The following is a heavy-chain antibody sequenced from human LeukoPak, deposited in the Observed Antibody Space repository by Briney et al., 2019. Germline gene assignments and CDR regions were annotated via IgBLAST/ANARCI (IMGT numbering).Heavy chain of an antibody. CDR1: GGSISSSSYY. Sequence: PSETLSLTCTVSGGSISSSSYYWGWIRQPPGKGLEWIGSIYYSGSTYYNPSLKSRVTISVDTSKNQFSLKLSSVTAADTAVYYCARNSDYDFWSGYYSLYYFDYWGQGTLVTVSS. D-gene: IGHD3-3*01. J-gene: IGHJ4*02. CDR3: ARNSDYDFWSGYYSLYYFDY. V-gene: IGHV4-39*07. CDR2: IYYSGST.